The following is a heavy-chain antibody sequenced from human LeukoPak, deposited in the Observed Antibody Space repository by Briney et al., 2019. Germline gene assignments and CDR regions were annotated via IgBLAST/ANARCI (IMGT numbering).Heavy chain of an antibody. Sequence: SGGSLRLSCTAPGFIFGDYAMSWVRQAPGKWLEWVGFIRSKAYGGTTEYAASVKGRFTISRDDSKSIAYLQMNSLKTEDTAVYYCTRDDVDTAMYFDYWGQGTLVTVSS. J-gene: IGHJ4*02. V-gene: IGHV3-49*04. CDR3: TRDDVDTAMYFDY. D-gene: IGHD5-18*01. CDR2: IRSKAYGGTT. CDR1: GFIFGDYA.